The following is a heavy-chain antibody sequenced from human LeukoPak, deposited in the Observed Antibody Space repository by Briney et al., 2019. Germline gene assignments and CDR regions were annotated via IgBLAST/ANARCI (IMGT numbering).Heavy chain of an antibody. J-gene: IGHJ4*02. CDR2: ISYDGSNK. CDR3: ARGINYDILTGYSY. V-gene: IGHV3-30-3*01. Sequence: PGGSLRLSCAASGFTFSSYAMHWVRQAPGKGLEWVAVISYDGSNKYYADSVKGRFTISRDNSKNTLYLQMNSLRAEDTAVYYCARGINYDILTGYSYWGQGTLVTVSS. D-gene: IGHD3-9*01. CDR1: GFTFSSYA.